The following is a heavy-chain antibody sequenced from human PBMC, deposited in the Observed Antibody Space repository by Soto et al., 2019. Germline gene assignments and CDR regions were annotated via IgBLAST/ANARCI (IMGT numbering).Heavy chain of an antibody. J-gene: IGHJ4*02. Sequence: SGKGSRKASGGTLSSYAISWGRQAPGQGLQWMGGSIPIFGTANYAEKFRGRVTITADESTSAAYMELSRLRSEDTAVYYCATDGGPHSSRYYANWGQGTLVTVSS. CDR2: SIPIFGTA. V-gene: IGHV1-69*01. D-gene: IGHD3-22*01. CDR1: GGTLSSYA. CDR3: ATDGGPHSSRYYAN.